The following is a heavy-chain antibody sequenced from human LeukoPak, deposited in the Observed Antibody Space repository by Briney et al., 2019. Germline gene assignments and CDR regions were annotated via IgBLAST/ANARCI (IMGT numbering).Heavy chain of an antibody. Sequence: ASVKVSCKASGGTFSSYAISWVRQAPGQGLEWMGRIIPILGIANYAQKFQGRVTITADKSTSTAYMELSSQRSEDTAVYYCARDGNYYDSSGYYPLDYWGQGTLVTVSS. D-gene: IGHD3-22*01. V-gene: IGHV1-69*04. CDR3: ARDGNYYDSSGYYPLDY. J-gene: IGHJ4*02. CDR2: IIPILGIA. CDR1: GGTFSSYA.